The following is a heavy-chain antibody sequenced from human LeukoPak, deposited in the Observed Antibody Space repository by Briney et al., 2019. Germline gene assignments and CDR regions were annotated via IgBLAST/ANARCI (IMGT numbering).Heavy chain of an antibody. D-gene: IGHD3-22*01. V-gene: IGHV3-23*01. CDR1: GFTFRTYA. CDR2: IRGNGRNT. J-gene: IGHJ4*02. Sequence: GGSLRLSCAASGFTFRTYAMSCVRQAPGQGLKWFSAIRGNGRNTYSAHSVKGRFTISRDNSKNTLYLQMTSLRVEDTAVYYCARDSPRPPTYYYDSSDFWGQGTLVTVSS. CDR3: ARDSPRPPTYYYDSSDF.